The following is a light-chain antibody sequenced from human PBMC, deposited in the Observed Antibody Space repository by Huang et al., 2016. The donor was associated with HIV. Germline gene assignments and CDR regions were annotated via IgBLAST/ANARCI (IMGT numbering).Light chain of an antibody. Sequence: DIIMTQSPDSLAVSLGERATLNCRSSQSVYSSSTSKDYMAWFQQKPGQPPRLLLFAASTVEAGVPDRFSGSGSGTHFTLTIANLEAEDAAIYYCQQYYSSPQTFGQGTRVEVK. CDR2: AAS. J-gene: IGKJ1*01. V-gene: IGKV4-1*01. CDR3: QQYYSSPQT. CDR1: QSVYSSSTSKDY.